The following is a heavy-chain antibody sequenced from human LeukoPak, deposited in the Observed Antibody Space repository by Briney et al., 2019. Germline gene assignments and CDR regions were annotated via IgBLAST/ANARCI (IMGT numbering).Heavy chain of an antibody. CDR3: ARGRYYGMDV. CDR1: GFTFSTFW. J-gene: IGHJ6*02. CDR2: INSDGSST. V-gene: IGHV3-74*03. Sequence: GGSLRLSCAASGFTFSTFWMHWVRQAPGKGLVWVSGINSDGSSTTYADSVKGRSTISRDNAKNTLYLQMNNLRAEDTAVYYCARGRYYGMDVWGQGTTVTVSS.